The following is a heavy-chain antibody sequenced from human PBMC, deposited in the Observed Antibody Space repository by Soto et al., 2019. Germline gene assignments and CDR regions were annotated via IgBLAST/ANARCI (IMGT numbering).Heavy chain of an antibody. CDR2: AYHSGST. CDR1: GGFTSTNNW. CDR3: ARSPPSAYYCGSGTFDY. Sequence: QLQLQESGPGLVRPSGTLSLTCAVSGGFTSTNNWWSWVRQPPGKGLEWIGDAYHSGSTEYNPSLKSRVSISVDKSKNQISPKLTSATAADTAVYYCARSPPSAYYCGSGTFDYWGQGTLVTVSS. D-gene: IGHD2-21*01. J-gene: IGHJ4*02. V-gene: IGHV4-4*02.